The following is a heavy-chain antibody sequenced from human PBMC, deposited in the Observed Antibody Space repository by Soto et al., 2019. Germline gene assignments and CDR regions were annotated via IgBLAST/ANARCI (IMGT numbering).Heavy chain of an antibody. V-gene: IGHV3-30-3*01. Sequence: LRLSCAASGFIFSYYPMHWVRQAPGKGLEWVAVMSHDGSDKNYADAVKGRFTISRDNSINTLFLQMNSLRAEDTAVYYCARVDRTITTYYYYGMDVWGQGTTVTVSS. J-gene: IGHJ6*02. CDR2: MSHDGSDK. CDR3: ARVDRTITTYYYYGMDV. D-gene: IGHD4-4*01. CDR1: GFIFSYYP.